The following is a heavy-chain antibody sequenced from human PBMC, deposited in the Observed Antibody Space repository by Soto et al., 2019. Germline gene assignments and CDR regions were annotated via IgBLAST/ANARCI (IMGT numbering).Heavy chain of an antibody. CDR1: GFTFSSYA. D-gene: IGHD3-9*01. J-gene: IGHJ4*02. CDR3: AKGGWGHGLRYFDWLFFDY. V-gene: IGHV3-23*01. CDR2: ISGSGGST. Sequence: GGSLRLSCAASGFTFSSYAMSWVRQAPGKGLEWVSAISGSGGSTYYADSVKGRFTISRDNSKNTLYLQMNSLRAEDTAVYYCAKGGWGHGLRYFDWLFFDYWGQGTLVTVSS.